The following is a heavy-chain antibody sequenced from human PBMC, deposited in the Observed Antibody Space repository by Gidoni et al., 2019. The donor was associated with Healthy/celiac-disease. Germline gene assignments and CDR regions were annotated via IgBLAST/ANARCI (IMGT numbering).Heavy chain of an antibody. J-gene: IGHJ4*02. CDR3: AKDGRVRFLASY. CDR1: GFTFSSYA. CDR2: ISGSGGST. D-gene: IGHD3-3*01. Sequence: EVQLLESGGGLVQPGGSLRLSCAASGFTFSSYAMSWVRQAPGKGLEWVSAISGSGGSTYYADSGKGRFTISRDNSKNTLYLQMNSLRAEDTAVYYCAKDGRVRFLASYWGQGTLVTVSS. V-gene: IGHV3-23*01.